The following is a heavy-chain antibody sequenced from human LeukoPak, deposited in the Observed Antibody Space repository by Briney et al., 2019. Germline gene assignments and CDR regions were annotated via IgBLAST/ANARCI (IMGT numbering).Heavy chain of an antibody. V-gene: IGHV1-2*02. J-gene: IGHJ4*02. Sequence: ASVKVSCKASGYTFTGYYMHWVRQAPGQGLEWMGWINPNSGGTNYAQKFQGRVTMTRDTSVSTAHMELSRLRSDDTAVYYCARELDTAMADYFDYWGQGTLVTVSS. D-gene: IGHD5-18*01. CDR3: ARELDTAMADYFDY. CDR2: INPNSGGT. CDR1: GYTFTGYY.